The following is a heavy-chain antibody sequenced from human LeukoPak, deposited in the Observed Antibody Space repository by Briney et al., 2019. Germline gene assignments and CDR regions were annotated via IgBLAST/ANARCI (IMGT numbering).Heavy chain of an antibody. CDR2: IYYSGST. Sequence: SETLSLTCTVSGGSISSSSYYWGWIRQPPGKGLEWIGSIYYSGSTYYNPSVKSRVTISVDTSKNQFSLKLSSVTAADTAVYYCARRYYYDSPFDYWGQGTLVTVSS. CDR3: ARRYYYDSPFDY. CDR1: GGSISSSSYY. J-gene: IGHJ4*02. D-gene: IGHD3-22*01. V-gene: IGHV4-39*01.